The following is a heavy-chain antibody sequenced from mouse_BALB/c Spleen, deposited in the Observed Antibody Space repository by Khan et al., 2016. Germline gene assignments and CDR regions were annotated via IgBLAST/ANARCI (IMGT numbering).Heavy chain of an antibody. Sequence: VRLQQSGAELVRSGASVKLSCTASVFNIKDYYMHWVRQRPEQGLEWIGWIDPENGDTEYAPKLQGKATMTADTSSNAAYLQFSSLTSEDSAVYYCNAIYYGSDVYFYYWGQGTTLTVSS. CDR1: VFNIKDYY. V-gene: IGHV14-4*02. CDR2: IDPENGDT. CDR3: NAIYYGSDVYFYY. J-gene: IGHJ2*01. D-gene: IGHD1-1*01.